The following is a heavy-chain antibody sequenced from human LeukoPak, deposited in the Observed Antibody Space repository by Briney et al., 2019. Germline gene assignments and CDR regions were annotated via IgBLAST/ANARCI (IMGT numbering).Heavy chain of an antibody. CDR2: IYSSGST. CDR1: GGSISSYC. D-gene: IGHD3-3*01. Sequence: SETLSLTCTVSGGSISSYCWNWIRQPAGGGLEWIGHIYSSGSTNYNPSLKSRVTMSVDTSKNQFSLKLSSVNVADTAVYYCARGTSGYDFWSGFDYWGQGTLVTVSS. CDR3: ARGTSGYDFWSGFDY. J-gene: IGHJ4*02. V-gene: IGHV4-4*07.